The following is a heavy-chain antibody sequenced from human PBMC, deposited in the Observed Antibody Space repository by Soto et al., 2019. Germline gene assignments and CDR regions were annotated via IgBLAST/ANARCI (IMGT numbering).Heavy chain of an antibody. V-gene: IGHV3-30-3*01. J-gene: IGHJ5*02. CDR1: GFTFSSYA. D-gene: IGHD6-6*01. CDR3: ARDRASSSSRWWFDP. CDR2: ISYDGSNK. Sequence: QVQLVESGGGVVQPGRSLRLSCAASGFTFSSYAMHWVRQAPGKGLEWVAVISYDGSNKYYADSVKGRFTISRDNSKNTLYLQMNSLRAEDTAVYYCARDRASSSSRWWFDPWGQGTLVTVSS.